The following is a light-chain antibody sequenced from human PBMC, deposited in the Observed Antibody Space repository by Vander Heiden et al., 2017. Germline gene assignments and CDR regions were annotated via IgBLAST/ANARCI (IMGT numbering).Light chain of an antibody. J-gene: IGKJ4*01. V-gene: IGKV2-28*01. CDR2: LGS. Sequence: DIVMTRSPLSLPVTPGEPASISCRSSQSLLHSNGYNYLDWYLQKPGQSPQLLIYLGSNRAAGVPDRFSGSGSGTDFTLKISRVEAEDVGVYYCRKGLQTPHFGGGTKVEIK. CDR1: QSLLHSNGYNY. CDR3: RKGLQTPH.